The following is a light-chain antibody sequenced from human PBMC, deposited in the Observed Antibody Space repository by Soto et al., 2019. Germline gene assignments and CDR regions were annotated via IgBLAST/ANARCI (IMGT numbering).Light chain of an antibody. V-gene: IGLV2-23*01. Sequence: QSALTQPASGSGSPGQSITISCTGTSSDVGSYNLVSWYQQHPGKAPKLMIYEGSKRPSGVSNRFFGSKSGNTASLTISGLQAEDEADYYCCSCAGISTSVFGGGTELTVL. CDR3: CSCAGISTSV. CDR1: SSDVGSYNL. CDR2: EGS. J-gene: IGLJ2*01.